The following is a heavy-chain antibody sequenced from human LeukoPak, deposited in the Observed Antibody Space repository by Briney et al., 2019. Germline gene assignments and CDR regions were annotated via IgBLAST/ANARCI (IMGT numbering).Heavy chain of an antibody. CDR2: IDGSGGTT. Sequence: GGSLRLSCAVSGFTFSNYWMSWVRQAPAKGLEWISYIDGSGGTTHYADSVGGRFTISRDNAKNSLYLQMNSLRVDDSALYYCARGYGGSWLHSWGPGTLVTVSS. J-gene: IGHJ5*02. V-gene: IGHV3-48*04. D-gene: IGHD6-13*01. CDR1: GFTFSNYW. CDR3: ARGYGGSWLHS.